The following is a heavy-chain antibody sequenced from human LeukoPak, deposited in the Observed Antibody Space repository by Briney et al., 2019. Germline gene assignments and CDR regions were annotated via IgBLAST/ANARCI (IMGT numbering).Heavy chain of an antibody. Sequence: PGRSLRLSCAASGFTFDDYAMHWVRQAPGKGLEWVSGISWNSGSIGYADSVKGRFTISRDNAKNSLYLQMDSLRAEDTALYYCEKDKLPYSSSWSLFDYWGQGTLLTVSS. CDR3: EKDKLPYSSSWSLFDY. CDR1: GFTFDDYA. CDR2: ISWNSGSI. D-gene: IGHD6-13*01. V-gene: IGHV3-9*01. J-gene: IGHJ4*02.